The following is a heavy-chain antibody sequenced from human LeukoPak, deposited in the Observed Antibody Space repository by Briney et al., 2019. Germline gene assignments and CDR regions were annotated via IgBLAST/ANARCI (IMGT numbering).Heavy chain of an antibody. CDR3: ARESITMVRGVNAYFDY. J-gene: IGHJ4*02. Sequence: ASVKVSCKASGYTFTSYGISWVRQAPGQGLEWMGWISAYNGNTNYAQKLQGRVTMTTDTSTSTAYMELGSLRSDDTAVYYCARESITMVRGVNAYFDYWGQGTLVTVSS. D-gene: IGHD3-10*01. CDR1: GYTFTSYG. CDR2: ISAYNGNT. V-gene: IGHV1-18*01.